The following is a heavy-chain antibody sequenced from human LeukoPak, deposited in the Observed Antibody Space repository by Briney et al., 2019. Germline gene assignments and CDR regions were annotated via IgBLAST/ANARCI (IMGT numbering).Heavy chain of an antibody. CDR2: ISSSGSTI. CDR3: AKDRLTVAHFDY. D-gene: IGHD4-23*01. J-gene: IGHJ4*02. CDR1: GFTFSSYE. Sequence: GGSLRLSCAASGFTFSSYEMNWVRQAPGKGLEWVSYISSSGSTIYYADSVKGRFTISRDNSKNTLYLQMNSLRAEDTAVYYCAKDRLTVAHFDYWGQGTPVTVSS. V-gene: IGHV3-48*03.